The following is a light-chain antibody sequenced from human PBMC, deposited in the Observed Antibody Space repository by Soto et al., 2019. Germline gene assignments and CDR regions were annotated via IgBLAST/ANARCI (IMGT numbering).Light chain of an antibody. CDR3: QQCRNWPLT. Sequence: EIVMTQSPATLSVSPGEGATLSCKASQNVYNNLAWYQQRPGQPPRLLIYDASTRATGISARFSGSGYGTDFTLTISSLQSEDFALYFCQQCRNWPLTFGGGTEVEIK. CDR2: DAS. J-gene: IGKJ4*01. V-gene: IGKV3-15*01. CDR1: QNVYNN.